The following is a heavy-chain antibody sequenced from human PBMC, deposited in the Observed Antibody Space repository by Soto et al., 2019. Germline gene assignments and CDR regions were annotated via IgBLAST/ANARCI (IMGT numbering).Heavy chain of an antibody. J-gene: IGHJ4*02. CDR1: GFTFSSYA. CDR3: ARPVGYSSGRGVKFFDY. Sequence: QVQLVESGGGVVQPGRSLRLSCVASGFTFSSYAMHWVRQAPGKWLEWVAVMWYDGSNKVYAESVEGRITISRDNSKNTLYLQMKSLRAEDTAVYYCARPVGYSSGRGVKFFDYWGQGTLVTVSS. V-gene: IGHV3-33*01. D-gene: IGHD6-19*01. CDR2: MWYDGSNK.